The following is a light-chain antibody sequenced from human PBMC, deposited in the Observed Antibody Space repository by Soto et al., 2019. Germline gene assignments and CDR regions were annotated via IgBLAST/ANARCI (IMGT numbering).Light chain of an antibody. CDR1: NSNIGSNT. CDR2: SNN. V-gene: IGLV1-44*01. Sequence: VLTHPPSASGTPWQRVTICFSGSNSNIGSNTVNWYQQVPGTAPKLLIYSNNQRPSGVPDRFSGSKSGTSASLAISGLQSEDEADYYCAAWDDSLNGYVFGAGTKVTV. CDR3: AAWDDSLNGYV. J-gene: IGLJ1*01.